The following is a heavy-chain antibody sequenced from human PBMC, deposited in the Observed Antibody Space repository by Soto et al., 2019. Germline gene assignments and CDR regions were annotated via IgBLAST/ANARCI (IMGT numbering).Heavy chain of an antibody. Sequence: SETLSLTCTVSGGSISSSSYYWGWIRQPPGKGLDWIGYIYYRGNTYYNPSLKSRVTISLDTPKNQFSLKLSSVTAADTAVYYCARHPGYYDILTGYTTYYFDYWGQGILVTVSS. CDR3: ARHPGYYDILTGYTTYYFDY. CDR2: IYYRGNT. CDR1: GGSISSSSYY. D-gene: IGHD3-9*01. J-gene: IGHJ4*02. V-gene: IGHV4-61*05.